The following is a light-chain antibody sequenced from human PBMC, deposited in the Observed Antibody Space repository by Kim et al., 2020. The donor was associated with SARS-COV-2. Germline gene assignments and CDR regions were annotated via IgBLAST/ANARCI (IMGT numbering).Light chain of an antibody. CDR1: SNYGGKQE. J-gene: IGLJ3*02. Sequence: RQTATITCSGNSNYGGKQEAAWLQHHQGHPPKLLSYRNNNRPSGISERFSASRSGNTASLTITGLQPEDEADYYCSALDSSLNAWVFGGGTQLTVL. V-gene: IGLV10-54*01. CDR3: SALDSSLNAWV. CDR2: RNN.